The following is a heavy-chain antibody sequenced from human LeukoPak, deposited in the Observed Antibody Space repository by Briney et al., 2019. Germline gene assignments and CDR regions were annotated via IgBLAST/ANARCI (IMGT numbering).Heavy chain of an antibody. CDR2: ISYDGSNK. D-gene: IGHD4-17*01. Sequence: PGGSLRLSCAASGFTFSSYGLHWVRQAPGKGLEWVAVISYDGSNKHYADSVKGRSTVSRDNSKNTLYLQMNSLRAEDTAVYYCAGETVTIRGTDGFDIWGQGTMVTVFS. CDR1: GFTFSSYG. J-gene: IGHJ3*02. V-gene: IGHV3-30*03. CDR3: AGETVTIRGTDGFDI.